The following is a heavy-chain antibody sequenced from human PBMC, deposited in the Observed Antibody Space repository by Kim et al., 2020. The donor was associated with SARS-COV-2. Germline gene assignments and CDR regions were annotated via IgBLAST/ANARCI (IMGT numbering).Heavy chain of an antibody. CDR3: ARDSFCGSGSNWF. J-gene: IGHJ5*01. CDR2: VYYSWDT. D-gene: IGHD3-10*01. V-gene: IGHV4-59*13. CDR1: GGSISGYY. Sequence: SETLSLTCTVSGGSISGYYWSWSRQRPKKGLEWIGYVYYSWDTKYNPSLKSRVTMSLYTSKNQFSLKLNSVTAADTAVYDCARDSFCGSGSNWF.